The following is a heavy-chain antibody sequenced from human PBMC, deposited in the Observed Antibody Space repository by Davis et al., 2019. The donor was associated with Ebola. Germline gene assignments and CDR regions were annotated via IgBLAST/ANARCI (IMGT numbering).Heavy chain of an antibody. CDR3: ARKRYSSGWYQYFDY. Sequence: SETLSLTCTVSGGSISSYYWSWIRQPPGKGLEWIGYIYYSGSTNYNPSLKSRVTISVDTSKNQFSLKLSSVTAADTAVYYCARKRYSSGWYQYFDYWGQGTLVTVSS. CDR1: GGSISSYY. CDR2: IYYSGST. D-gene: IGHD6-19*01. V-gene: IGHV4-59*01. J-gene: IGHJ4*02.